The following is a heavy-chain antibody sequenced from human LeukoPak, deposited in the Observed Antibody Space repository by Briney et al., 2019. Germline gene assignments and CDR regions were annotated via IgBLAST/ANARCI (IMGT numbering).Heavy chain of an antibody. J-gene: IGHJ4*02. Sequence: GGSLRLSCAASGFTFSSYAMHWVRQAPGKGLEYVSAISSNGGSTYYANSVKGRFTISRDNSKNTLYLQMGSLRAEDMAVYYCARVLYYYDSSGYYYDYWGQGTLVTVSS. D-gene: IGHD3-22*01. CDR1: GFTFSSYA. V-gene: IGHV3-64*01. CDR3: ARVLYYYDSSGYYYDY. CDR2: ISSNGGST.